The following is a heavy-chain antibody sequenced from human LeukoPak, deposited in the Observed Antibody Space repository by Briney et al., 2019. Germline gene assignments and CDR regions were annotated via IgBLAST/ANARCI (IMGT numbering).Heavy chain of an antibody. V-gene: IGHV3-66*01. CDR3: ARYDCGRSGFDY. CDR2: IYSGGTT. D-gene: IGHD2-21*01. Sequence: GGSLRLSCAASGFTVSTNYMSWVRQAPGKGLEWVSVIYSGGTTYYADSVKGRFSISRDNSKNTLDLQMNSLRAEDTAVYYCARYDCGRSGFDYWGQGTLVTVSS. CDR1: GFTVSTNY. J-gene: IGHJ4*02.